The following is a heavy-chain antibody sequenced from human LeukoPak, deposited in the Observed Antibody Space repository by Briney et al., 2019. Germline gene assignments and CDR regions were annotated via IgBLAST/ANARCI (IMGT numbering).Heavy chain of an antibody. J-gene: IGHJ3*02. CDR1: GGSISSYY. CDR2: IYYSGST. Sequence: SETLSLTCTASGGSISSYYWSWIRQPPGKGLEWIGYIYYSGSTNYNPSLKSRVTISVDTSKNQFSLKLSSVTAADTAVYYCARFSASSGYHNAFDIWGQGTMVTVSS. V-gene: IGHV4-59*01. CDR3: ARFSASSGYHNAFDI. D-gene: IGHD3-22*01.